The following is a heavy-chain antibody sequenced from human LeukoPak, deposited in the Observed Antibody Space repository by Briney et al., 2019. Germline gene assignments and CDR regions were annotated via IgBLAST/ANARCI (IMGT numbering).Heavy chain of an antibody. D-gene: IGHD6-19*01. J-gene: IGHJ3*02. CDR2: ISGSGGST. V-gene: IGHV3-23*01. CDR3: ARDMSGWWGRAFDI. Sequence: GGSLRLSCAASGFTFSSYAMSWVRQAPGKGLEWVSAISGSGGSTYYADSVKGRFTISRDNAKNSLYLQMNSLRAEDTAVYYCARDMSGWWGRAFDIWGQGTMVTVSS. CDR1: GFTFSSYA.